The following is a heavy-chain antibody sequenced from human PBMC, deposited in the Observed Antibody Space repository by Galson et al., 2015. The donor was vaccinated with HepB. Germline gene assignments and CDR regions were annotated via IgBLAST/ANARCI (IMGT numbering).Heavy chain of an antibody. J-gene: IGHJ3*02. V-gene: IGHV4-39*01. CDR1: GGSISSSSYY. D-gene: IGHD2-15*01. CDR3: ARHDPGVVVVAATLLHAFDI. CDR2: IYYSGST. Sequence: ETLSLTCTVSGGSISSSSYYWGWIRQPPGKGLEWIGSIYYSGSTYYNPSLKSRVTISVDTSKNQFSLKLSSVTAADTAVYYCARHDPGVVVVAATLLHAFDIWGQGTMVTVSS.